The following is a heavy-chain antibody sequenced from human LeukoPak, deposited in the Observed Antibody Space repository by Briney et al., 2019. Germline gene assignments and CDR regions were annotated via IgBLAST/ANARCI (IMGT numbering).Heavy chain of an antibody. CDR1: GFTFSSYS. V-gene: IGHV3-21*01. D-gene: IGHD5-18*01. J-gene: IGHJ2*01. CDR2: ISSSSSYI. Sequence: GGSLRLSCAASGFTFSSYSMNWVRQAPGKGLEWVSSISSSSSYIYYADSVKGRFTISRDNAKNSLYLQMNSQRAEDTAVYYCARDRRYSYGPGYFDLWGRGTLVTVSS. CDR3: ARDRRYSYGPGYFDL.